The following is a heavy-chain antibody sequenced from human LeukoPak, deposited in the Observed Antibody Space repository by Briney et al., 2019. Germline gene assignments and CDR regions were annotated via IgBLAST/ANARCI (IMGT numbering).Heavy chain of an antibody. CDR3: ARQVWYCASTSCPRGRFDP. Sequence: SETLSLTCTVSGDSVSNNRYYWGWIRQPPGKGLEWIGSIYYSGSTEYTPSLKSRVTISVDSSKNQVSLKLSSVTVTDTAVYYCARQVWYCASTSCPRGRFDPWGQGTLVSVSS. V-gene: IGHV4-39*01. CDR1: GDSVSNNRYY. J-gene: IGHJ5*02. D-gene: IGHD2-2*01. CDR2: IYYSGST.